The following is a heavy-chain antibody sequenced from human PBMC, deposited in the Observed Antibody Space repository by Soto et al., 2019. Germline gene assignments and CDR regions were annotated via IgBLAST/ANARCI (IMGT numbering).Heavy chain of an antibody. CDR2: IYHSGDS. CDR1: GGSISSDGYY. CDR3: ARENYKGGYPHNWFDP. J-gene: IGHJ5*02. D-gene: IGHD3-22*01. V-gene: IGHV4-31*03. Sequence: PSETLSLTCTVSGGSISSDGYYWSWIRQHPGKGLEYIGYIYHSGDSYYTPSLGRRVTISVDTSENQFSLHLRSVTAADTAVYYCARENYKGGYPHNWFDPWGQGIPVTVSS.